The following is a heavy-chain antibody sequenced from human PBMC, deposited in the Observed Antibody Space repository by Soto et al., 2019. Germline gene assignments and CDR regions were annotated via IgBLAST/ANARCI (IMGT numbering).Heavy chain of an antibody. CDR3: ARGSLWFGELLTY. D-gene: IGHD3-10*01. Sequence: SETLSLTCSISGASISSYYWSWIRQPPGRGLEWLGSLHYSGSTNYNPSLKSRVTISVDTSKNQFSLKLSSVTAADTAVYYCARGSLWFGELLTYWGQGTLVTVSS. CDR1: GASISSYY. J-gene: IGHJ4*02. CDR2: LHYSGST. V-gene: IGHV4-59*12.